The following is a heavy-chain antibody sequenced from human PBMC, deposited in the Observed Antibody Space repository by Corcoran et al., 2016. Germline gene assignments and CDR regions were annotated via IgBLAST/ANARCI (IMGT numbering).Heavy chain of an antibody. CDR3: ARGYYDFCSGYCNWFDP. Sequence: QVQLQQWGAGLLKPSETLSLTCAVYGGSFSGYYWSWIRQPPGKGLEWIGEINHSGSTNYNPSLKSRVTISVDTSKNQFSLKLSSVTAADTAVYYCARGYYDFCSGYCNWFDPWGQGTLVTVSS. D-gene: IGHD3-3*01. CDR2: INHSGST. J-gene: IGHJ5*02. V-gene: IGHV4-34*01. CDR1: GGSFSGYY.